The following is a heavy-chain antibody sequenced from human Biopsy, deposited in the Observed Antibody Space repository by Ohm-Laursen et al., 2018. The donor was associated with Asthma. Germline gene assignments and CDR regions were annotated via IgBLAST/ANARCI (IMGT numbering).Heavy chain of an antibody. J-gene: IGHJ5*02. CDR2: IYYSGST. Sequence: SDTLSLTCTVSGGSISDHYKTWFRQPPGKGLEWIGYIYYSGSTNYNPSLKSRVTISEDTSKNQFSLKLTSVTAADTAVYYCARGVITNWFDPWGQGTLVTVSS. CDR3: ARGVITNWFDP. CDR1: GGSISDHY. D-gene: IGHD3-16*02. V-gene: IGHV4-59*07.